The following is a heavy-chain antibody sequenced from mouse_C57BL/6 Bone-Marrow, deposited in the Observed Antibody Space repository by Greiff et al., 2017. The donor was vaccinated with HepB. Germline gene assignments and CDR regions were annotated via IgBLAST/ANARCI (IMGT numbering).Heavy chain of an antibody. D-gene: IGHD2-5*01. V-gene: IGHV1-5*01. CDR1: GYTFTSYW. J-gene: IGHJ4*01. CDR3: TSIVTTRGYYAMDY. Sequence: VQLKQSGTVLARPGASVKMSCKTSGYTFTSYWMHWVKQRPGQGLEWIGAIYPGNSDTSYNQKFKGKAKLTAVTSASTAYMELSSLTNEDSADYYCTSIVTTRGYYAMDYWGQGTSVTVSS. CDR2: IYPGNSDT.